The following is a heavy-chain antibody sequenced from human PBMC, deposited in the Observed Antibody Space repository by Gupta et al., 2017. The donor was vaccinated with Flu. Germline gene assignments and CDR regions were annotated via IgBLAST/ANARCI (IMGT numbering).Heavy chain of an antibody. CDR2: IYYSGST. Sequence: QLQLQESGPGLVKPSETLSLTCTVSGGSISSSSYYWGWIRQPPGKGLEWIGSIYYSGSTYYNPSLKSRVTISVDTSKNQFSLKLSSVTAADTAVYYCARHCSSTSCPPDYDWGQGTLVTVSS. J-gene: IGHJ4*02. D-gene: IGHD2-2*01. CDR3: ARHCSSTSCPPDYD. CDR1: GGSISSSSYY. V-gene: IGHV4-39*01.